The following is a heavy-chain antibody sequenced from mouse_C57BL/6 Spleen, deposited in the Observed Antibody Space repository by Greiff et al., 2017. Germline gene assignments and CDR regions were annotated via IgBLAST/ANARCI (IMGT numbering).Heavy chain of an antibody. D-gene: IGHD3-1*01. V-gene: IGHV1-69*01. CDR3: ARGLPSGAMDY. Sequence: VQLQQPGAELVMPGASVKLSCKASGYTFTSYWMHWVKQRPGQGLEWIGEIDPSDGYTNYNQKFKGKSTLTVDKSSSTAYMRLSSLTSEDSAVYYCARGLPSGAMDYWGQGTSVTVAS. CDR2: IDPSDGYT. J-gene: IGHJ4*01. CDR1: GYTFTSYW.